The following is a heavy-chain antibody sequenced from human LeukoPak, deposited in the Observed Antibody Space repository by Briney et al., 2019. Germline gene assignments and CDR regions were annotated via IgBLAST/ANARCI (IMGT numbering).Heavy chain of an antibody. V-gene: IGHV4-34*01. Sequence: SETLSLTCAVYGGSFSNFYWSWIRQPSGKGLEWIGEINHSGSTNYNPSLKGRVTISVDTSKNQFSLKLSSVTAADTAMYYCARGGTGWDDAYFYYYYGMDVWGQGTTVTVSS. CDR1: GGSFSNFY. CDR2: INHSGST. CDR3: ARGGTGWDDAYFYYYYGMDV. D-gene: IGHD3/OR15-3a*01. J-gene: IGHJ6*02.